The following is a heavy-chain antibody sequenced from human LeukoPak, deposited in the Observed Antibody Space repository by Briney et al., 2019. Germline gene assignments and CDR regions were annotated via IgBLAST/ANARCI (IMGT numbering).Heavy chain of an antibody. V-gene: IGHV3-30*01. CDR1: GFTFSSYA. J-gene: IGHJ4*02. CDR3: ARGGSTVVTSDYFDY. D-gene: IGHD4-23*01. Sequence: GGSPRLSCAASGFTFSSYAMHWVRQAPGKGLEWVAVISYDGSNKYYADSVKGRFTISRDNSKNTLYLQMNSLRAEDTAVYYCARGGSTVVTSDYFDYWGQGTLVTVSS. CDR2: ISYDGSNK.